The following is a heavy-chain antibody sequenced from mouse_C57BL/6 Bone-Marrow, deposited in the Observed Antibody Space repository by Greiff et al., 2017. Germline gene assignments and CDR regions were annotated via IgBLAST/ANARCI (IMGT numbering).Heavy chain of an antibody. Sequence: VQGVESGPGLVAPSQSLSITCTVSGFSLTSYAISWVRQPPGKGLEWLGVIWTGGGTNYNSALKSRLSISKDNSKSQVFLKMNSLQTDDTARYYCARRGDYYSNCYAMDYWGQGTSGTVSS. J-gene: IGHJ4*01. V-gene: IGHV2-9-1*01. CDR2: IWTGGGT. CDR3: ARRGDYYSNCYAMDY. CDR1: GFSLTSYA. D-gene: IGHD2-5*01.